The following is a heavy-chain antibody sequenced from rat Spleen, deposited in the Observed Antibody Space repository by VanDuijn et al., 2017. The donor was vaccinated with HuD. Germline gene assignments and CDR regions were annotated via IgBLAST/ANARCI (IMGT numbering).Heavy chain of an antibody. CDR2: MWTTGST. D-gene: IGHD1-1*01. CDR3: ARGNYYSVYLDY. J-gene: IGHJ2*01. V-gene: IGHV2-45*01. Sequence: QVQLMESGPGLVQPSETLSLTCNVSGFSLTSYNVPWVRQPPGKGLEWMGVMWTTGSTDYNSALKSRLSISRDTSKNQVFLKMNSLQSEDTTTYYRARGNYYSVYLDYWGQGVMVTVSS. CDR1: GFSLTSYN.